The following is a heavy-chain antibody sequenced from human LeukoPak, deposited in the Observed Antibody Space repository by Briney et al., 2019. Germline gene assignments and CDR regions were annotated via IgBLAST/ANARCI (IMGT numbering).Heavy chain of an antibody. D-gene: IGHD6-13*01. CDR1: GGSIRNYY. CDR3: ARVYYSSSYDYWYFDL. CDR2: IYYSGST. Sequence: PSETLSLTCSVSGGSIRNYYWSWIRQPPGKGLEWIGYIYYSGSTNYNPSLKSRVTISVDTSKNQFSLKLSSVTAADTAVYYCARVYYSSSYDYWYFDLWGRGTLVTVSS. V-gene: IGHV4-59*01. J-gene: IGHJ2*01.